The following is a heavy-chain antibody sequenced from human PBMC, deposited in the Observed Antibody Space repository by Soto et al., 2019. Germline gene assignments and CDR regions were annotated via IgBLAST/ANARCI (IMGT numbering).Heavy chain of an antibody. CDR3: ARGHLGITTTGTWYDFDY. J-gene: IGHJ4*02. D-gene: IGHD2-15*01. V-gene: IGHV4-61*01. CDR1: GGSVSSGSYY. Sequence: PSETLSLTCTVSGGSVSSGSYYWSWIRQPPGKGLEWIGYIYYSGSTNYNPSLKSRVTISVDTSKNQFSLKLSSVTAADTAVYYCARGHLGITTTGTWYDFDYWGQGTLVTVSS. CDR2: IYYSGST.